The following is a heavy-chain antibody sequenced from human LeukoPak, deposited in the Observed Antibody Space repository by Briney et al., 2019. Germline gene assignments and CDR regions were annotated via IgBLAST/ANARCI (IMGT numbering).Heavy chain of an antibody. CDR2: IYSGGST. CDR3: ARGDPPGCSGGSCYGHY. CDR1: GFTVSSNY. V-gene: IGHV3-66*01. Sequence: SGGTLRLSCAASGFTVSSNYMSWVRQAPGKGLEWGSVIYSGGSTYYADSVKGRFTIYRDNSKNTLYLQMNSLRAEDTAVYYCARGDPPGCSGGSCYGHYWGQGTLVTVSS. D-gene: IGHD2-15*01. J-gene: IGHJ4*02.